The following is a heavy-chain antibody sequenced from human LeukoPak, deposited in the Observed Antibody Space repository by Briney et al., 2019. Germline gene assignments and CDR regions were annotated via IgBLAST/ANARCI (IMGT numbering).Heavy chain of an antibody. CDR3: ARNIDAMVRGVEDYGMDV. V-gene: IGHV1-3*01. D-gene: IGHD3-10*01. Sequence: ASVKVSCKASGYTFTSYAMHWVRQAPGQRLEWMGWINAGNGNTKYSQKFQGRVTLTRDTSASTAYMELSSLRSEDTAVYYCARNIDAMVRGVEDYGMDVWGKGTTVTVSS. CDR2: INAGNGNT. CDR1: GYTFTSYA. J-gene: IGHJ6*04.